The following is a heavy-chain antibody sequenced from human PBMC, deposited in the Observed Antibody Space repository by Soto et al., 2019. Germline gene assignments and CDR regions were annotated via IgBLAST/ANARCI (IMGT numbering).Heavy chain of an antibody. D-gene: IGHD6-13*01. CDR3: AKRYSSSPGDDAFDI. V-gene: IGHV3-23*01. Sequence: WGSLRLSCAAAGFTFSSYAMSWVRQAPGKGLEWVSAISGSGGSTYYADSVKGRFTISRDNSKNTLYLQMNSLRAEDTAVYYCAKRYSSSPGDDAFDIWGQGTMVTVSS. CDR2: ISGSGGST. CDR1: GFTFSSYA. J-gene: IGHJ3*02.